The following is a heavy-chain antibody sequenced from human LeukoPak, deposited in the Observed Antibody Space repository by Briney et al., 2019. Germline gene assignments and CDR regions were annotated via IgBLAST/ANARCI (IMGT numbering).Heavy chain of an antibody. V-gene: IGHV3-53*01. CDR2: IYSGGST. J-gene: IGHJ4*02. Sequence: GGSLRLSCAASGFTVSSNYMSWVRQAPGKGLEWVSVIYSGGSTYYADSVKGRFTISRDNSKNTLYLQMNSLRAEDTAVYYCAKEGKTLRAVGIDYWGQGTLVTVSS. CDR3: AKEGKTLRAVGIDY. CDR1: GFTVSSNY. D-gene: IGHD6-19*01.